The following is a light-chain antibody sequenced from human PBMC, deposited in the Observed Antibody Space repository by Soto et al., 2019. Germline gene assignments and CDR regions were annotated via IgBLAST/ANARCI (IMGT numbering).Light chain of an antibody. CDR3: RPYPSSYSWG. CDR1: SSDVGGYNY. Sequence: QSALTQPASVSGSPGQSITISCTGTSSDVGGYNYVSWYQQHPGKAPKLMIYEVSNRPSGISNRFSGSKSGNTASLTISGLQAEYEADYYCRPYPSSYSWGFCEGTKVTGL. CDR2: EVS. J-gene: IGLJ3*02. V-gene: IGLV2-14*01.